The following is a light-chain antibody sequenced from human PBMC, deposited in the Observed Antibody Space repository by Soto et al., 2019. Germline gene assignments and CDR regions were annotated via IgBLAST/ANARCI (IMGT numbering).Light chain of an antibody. CDR2: EVS. J-gene: IGLJ1*01. CDR1: SSDVGGYNY. V-gene: IGLV2-14*01. Sequence: QSVLTQPASVSGSPGQSITITCTVTSSDVGGYNYVSWYQQHPGKAPKLMIYEVSNRPSGVSNRFSGSKSGNTASLTISGLQVEDEADYYCSSYTSSSTVFGTGTKVTVL. CDR3: SSYTSSSTV.